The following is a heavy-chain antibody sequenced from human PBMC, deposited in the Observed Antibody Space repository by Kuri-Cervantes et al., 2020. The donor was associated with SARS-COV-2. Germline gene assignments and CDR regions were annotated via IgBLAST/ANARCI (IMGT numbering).Heavy chain of an antibody. J-gene: IGHJ6*02. Sequence: SVKVSCKASGGTFSSYTISWVRQAPGQGLEWMGGIIPILGTTNYAQKFQGRVTIIADKSTSTAYMELSSLRSEDTAVYYCATHNRQDYYYYGMDVWGQGTTVTVSS. D-gene: IGHD4-23*01. V-gene: IGHV1-69*08. CDR3: ATHNRQDYYYYGMDV. CDR1: GGTFSSYT. CDR2: IIPILGTT.